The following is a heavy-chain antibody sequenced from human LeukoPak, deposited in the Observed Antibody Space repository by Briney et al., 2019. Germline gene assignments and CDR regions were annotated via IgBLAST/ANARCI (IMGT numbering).Heavy chain of an antibody. V-gene: IGHV1-18*01. Sequence: APGKVSCKASGYTFTSYGISWGRQAPGQGLEGMGWISAYNGNTNYAQKLQGRVTMTTDTSTSTAYMELRSLRSDDTAVYYCASIAVAGTIQYWGQGTLVTVSS. CDR3: ASIAVAGTIQY. D-gene: IGHD6-19*01. CDR2: ISAYNGNT. J-gene: IGHJ4*02. CDR1: GYTFTSYG.